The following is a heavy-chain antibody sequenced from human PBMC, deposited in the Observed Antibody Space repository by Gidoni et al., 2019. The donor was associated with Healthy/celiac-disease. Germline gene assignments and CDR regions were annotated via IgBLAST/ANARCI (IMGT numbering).Heavy chain of an antibody. CDR1: GYTFTGYY. J-gene: IGHJ6*02. V-gene: IGHV1-2*02. D-gene: IGHD2-15*01. CDR3: ARNGYCSGGSCYYYYYYGMDV. Sequence: QVQLVQSGAEVKKPGASVKVSCKASGYTFTGYYMHWVRQAPGQGLEWMGWINPNSGGTNYAQKFQGRVTMTRDTSISTAYMELSRLRSDDTAVYYCARNGYCSGGSCYYYYYYGMDVWGQGTTVTVSS. CDR2: INPNSGGT.